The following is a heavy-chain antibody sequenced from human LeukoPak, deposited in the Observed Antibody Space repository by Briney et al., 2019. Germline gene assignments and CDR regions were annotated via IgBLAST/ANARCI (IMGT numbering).Heavy chain of an antibody. CDR2: MNPNSGNT. Sequence: ASVKVSCKASGYTFTGYYMHWVRQAPGQGLEWMGWMNPNSGNTGYAQKFQGRVTMTRNTSISTAYMELSRLRSDDTAVYYCAREDGDYIGPAGYWGQGTLVTVSS. V-gene: IGHV1-8*02. CDR3: AREDGDYIGPAGY. CDR1: GYTFTGYY. D-gene: IGHD4-17*01. J-gene: IGHJ4*02.